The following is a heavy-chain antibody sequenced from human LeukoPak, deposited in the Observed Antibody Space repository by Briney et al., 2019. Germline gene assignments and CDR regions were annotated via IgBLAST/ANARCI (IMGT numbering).Heavy chain of an antibody. CDR1: GFTFSSSA. V-gene: IGHV3-23*01. CDR3: AKEGGTGTRFDY. CDR2: ISGSGTGT. Sequence: GGSLRLSCAASGFTFSSSAMSWVRQAPGKGRYWVSAISGSGTGTYYADSVKGRFTISRDNSKNTLYLQMNSLRAEGTAVYYCAKEGGTGTRFDYWGQGTLVTVSS. D-gene: IGHD1-7*01. J-gene: IGHJ4*02.